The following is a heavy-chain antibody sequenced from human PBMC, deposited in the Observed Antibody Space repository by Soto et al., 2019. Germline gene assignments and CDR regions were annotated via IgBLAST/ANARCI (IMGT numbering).Heavy chain of an antibody. CDR2: INPSGGST. D-gene: IGHD3-22*01. CDR1: GYTFTSYY. CDR3: AREGAVHYYDSKGPYYFDY. J-gene: IGHJ4*02. V-gene: IGHV1-46*01. Sequence: QVQLVQSGAEVKKPGASVKVSCKASGYTFTSYYMHWVRQAPGQGLEWMGIINPSGGSTSYAQKFQGRVTMTRDTSTSTVDMELSSLRSEDTAVYYCAREGAVHYYDSKGPYYFDYWGQGTLVTVSS.